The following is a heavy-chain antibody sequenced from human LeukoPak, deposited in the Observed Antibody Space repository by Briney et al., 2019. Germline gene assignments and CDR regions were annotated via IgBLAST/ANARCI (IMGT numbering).Heavy chain of an antibody. Sequence: SVKVSCRASGGTFSSYAISWVRQAPGQGLEWMGGIIPIFGTANYAQKFQGRVTITTDESTSTAYMELSSLRSEDTAVYYCARPGKYGGPLAFDYWGQGTLVTVSS. CDR2: IIPIFGTA. CDR1: GGTFSSYA. V-gene: IGHV1-69*05. J-gene: IGHJ4*02. D-gene: IGHD4-23*01. CDR3: ARPGKYGGPLAFDY.